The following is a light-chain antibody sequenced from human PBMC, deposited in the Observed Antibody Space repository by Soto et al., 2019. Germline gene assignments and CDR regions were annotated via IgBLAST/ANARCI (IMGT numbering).Light chain of an antibody. CDR2: AAS. Sequence: QLTQSPSFVSASIGDRVTMTGGASQGISSYLAWYQQKPGKAPKLLIYAASTLQSGVPSRFSGSGSGTEFTLIISSLQPDDFATYYCQQYTSYSWTFGQGTKVDIK. CDR1: QGISSY. CDR3: QQYTSYSWT. J-gene: IGKJ1*01. V-gene: IGKV1-9*01.